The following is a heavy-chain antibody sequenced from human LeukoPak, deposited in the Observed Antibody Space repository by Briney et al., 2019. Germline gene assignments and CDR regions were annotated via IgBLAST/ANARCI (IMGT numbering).Heavy chain of an antibody. CDR3: AREVGYGQGIDY. V-gene: IGHV4-30-4*01. Sequence: SETLSLTCTVSGGSISSGDYYWSWIRQPPGKGLEWIGYIYYSGSTYCNPSLKSRVTISVDTSKNQFSLKLSSVTAADTAVYYCAREVGYGQGIDYWGQGTLVTVSS. D-gene: IGHD2-2*03. CDR2: IYYSGST. CDR1: GGSISSGDYY. J-gene: IGHJ4*02.